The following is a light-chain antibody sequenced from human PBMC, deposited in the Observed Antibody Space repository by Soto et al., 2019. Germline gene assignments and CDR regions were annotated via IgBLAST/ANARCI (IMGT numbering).Light chain of an antibody. Sequence: EILLTKTPGTPSWSHGARATLSCRARHSVSSRYSAWHQQSPGQAPRLLIYGACSRATGIPDKFSGSWSGTDFTLTISRLEAEDFEVYYGQQYDNSAWTLGPAPTVDI. CDR3: QQYDNSAWT. J-gene: IGKJ1*01. CDR2: GAC. V-gene: IGKV3-20*01. CDR1: HSVSSRY.